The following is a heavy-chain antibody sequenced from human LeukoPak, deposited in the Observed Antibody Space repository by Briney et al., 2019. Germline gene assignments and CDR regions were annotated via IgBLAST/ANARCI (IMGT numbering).Heavy chain of an antibody. V-gene: IGHV4-59*01. D-gene: IGHD6-19*01. CDR3: ARTPLSGIAVAGLDY. J-gene: IGHJ4*02. CDR1: GVSISTYS. CDR2: IYYSGTT. Sequence: SETLSLTCTVSGVSISTYSWSWIRQSPGKALEWIGYIYYSGTTNYNPSLKSRLTISVDTSKNQFSLKLSSVTAADTAVYYCARTPLSGIAVAGLDYWGQGTLVTVSS.